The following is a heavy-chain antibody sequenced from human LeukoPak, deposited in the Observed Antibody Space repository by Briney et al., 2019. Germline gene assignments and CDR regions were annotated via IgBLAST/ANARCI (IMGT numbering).Heavy chain of an antibody. D-gene: IGHD1-26*01. CDR2: ISAYNGNT. Sequence: ASVKVSCKASSYTFTNYAFTWVRQAPGQGLEWMGWISAYNGNTNYAQKLQGRVTMTTDASTSTAYMELRSLRSDDTAVYYCARGGGKTSLDYWGQGTLVTVSS. CDR3: ARGGGKTSLDY. J-gene: IGHJ4*02. CDR1: SYTFTNYA. V-gene: IGHV1-18*01.